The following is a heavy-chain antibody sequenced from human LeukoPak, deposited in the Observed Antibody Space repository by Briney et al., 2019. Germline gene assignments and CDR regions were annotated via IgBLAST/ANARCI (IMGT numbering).Heavy chain of an antibody. V-gene: IGHV3-48*03. CDR2: ISSSGSTI. J-gene: IGHJ4*02. Sequence: GGSLRLSCAASGFTFSSYEMNWVRQAPGKGLEWVSYISSSGSTIYYADSVKGRFTISRDNAKNSLYLQMNSLRAEDTAVYYCAREGIDYYGDYFDYWGQGTLVTVSS. CDR3: AREGIDYYGDYFDY. CDR1: GFTFSSYE. D-gene: IGHD4-17*01.